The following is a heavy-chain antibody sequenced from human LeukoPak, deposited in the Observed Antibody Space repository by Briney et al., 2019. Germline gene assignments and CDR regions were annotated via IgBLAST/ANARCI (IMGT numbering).Heavy chain of an antibody. D-gene: IGHD2-2*01. J-gene: IGHJ3*02. CDR3: ARECSSTSCYVLRAFDI. Sequence: ASVKVSCKASGYTFTSHGISWVRQAPGQGLEWVGWISAYNGNTNYAQKLQGRVTMTTDTSTSTAYMELRSLRSDDTAVYYCARECSSTSCYVLRAFDIWGQGTMVTVSS. CDR1: GYTFTSHG. CDR2: ISAYNGNT. V-gene: IGHV1-18*04.